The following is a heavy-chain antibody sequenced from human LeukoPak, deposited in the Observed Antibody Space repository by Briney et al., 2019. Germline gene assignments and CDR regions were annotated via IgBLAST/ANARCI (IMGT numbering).Heavy chain of an antibody. J-gene: IGHJ4*02. V-gene: IGHV4-30-2*01. CDR2: IYHSGST. CDR3: ARAGLNFDY. Sequence: TLSLTCAVSGGSISSGGYSWSWIRQPPGKGLEWIGYIYHSGSTYYNPSLKSRVTISVDRSKNQFSLKLSSVTAADTAVYYCARAGLNFDYWGQGTLVTVSS. CDR1: GGSISSGGYS.